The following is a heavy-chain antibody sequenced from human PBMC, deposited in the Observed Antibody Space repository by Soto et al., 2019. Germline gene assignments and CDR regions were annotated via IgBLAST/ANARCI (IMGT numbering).Heavy chain of an antibody. J-gene: IGHJ4*02. V-gene: IGHV3-30*18. Sequence: GSLRLSCAASGFTFSSYWMSWVRQAPGKGLEWVAVISHEGGTQYYADSVGGRFTVSRDNSKNILYLQMDSLRPEDTAVYFCAKEGSPKVSRWDDYWGQGTLVTISS. CDR3: AKEGSPKVSRWDDY. CDR2: ISHEGGTQ. D-gene: IGHD1-26*01. CDR1: GFTFSSYW.